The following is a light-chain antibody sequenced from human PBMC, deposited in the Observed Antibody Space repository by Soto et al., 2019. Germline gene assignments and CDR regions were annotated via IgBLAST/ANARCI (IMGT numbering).Light chain of an antibody. CDR3: QHYNSYSEA. Sequence: EIQMTQSHYTLSGFVGESVTITCRASQTISSWLAWYQQKPGKAPKLLIYKASTLKSGVPSRFSGSGSGTEFTLTISSLQPDDFATYYCQHYNSYSEAFGQGTKVDIK. J-gene: IGKJ1*01. CDR2: KAS. CDR1: QTISSW. V-gene: IGKV1-5*03.